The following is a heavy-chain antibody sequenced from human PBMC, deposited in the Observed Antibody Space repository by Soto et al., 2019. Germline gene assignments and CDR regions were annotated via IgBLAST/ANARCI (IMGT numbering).Heavy chain of an antibody. D-gene: IGHD3-16*01. V-gene: IGHV4-59*11. CDR3: ARSRHSFGGLX. J-gene: IGHJ4*02. CDR2: IFYSGST. CDR1: GGSMSDRY. Sequence: SETLSLTFTVSGGSMSDRYCSWIRQPPGKGLEDILYIFYSGSTSYNAALTSLVDISLDTPNNQISLKLKSVTAADTAVYYCARSRHSFGGLXWGQGIQFTVSX.